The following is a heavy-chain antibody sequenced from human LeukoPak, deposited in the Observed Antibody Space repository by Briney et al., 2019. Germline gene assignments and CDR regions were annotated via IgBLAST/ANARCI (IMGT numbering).Heavy chain of an antibody. J-gene: IGHJ6*02. Sequence: SQTLSLTCAISGDSVSTTTSIWNWIRQSPSRGLEWLGRAYYRSKWNYDYADSVKSRITISPDTSENQFSLQLQFVTPEDSAVYYCARRRHANNGVDVWGQGTTVTVSS. CDR1: GDSVSTTTSI. CDR2: AYYRSKWNY. CDR3: ARRRHANNGVDV. V-gene: IGHV6-1*01.